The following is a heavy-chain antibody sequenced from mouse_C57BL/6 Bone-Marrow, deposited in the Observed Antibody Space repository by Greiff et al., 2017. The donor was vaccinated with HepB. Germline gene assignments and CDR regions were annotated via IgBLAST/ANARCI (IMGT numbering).Heavy chain of an antibody. V-gene: IGHV1-39*01. Sequence: QLQQSGPELVKPGASVKISCKASGYSFTDYNMNWVKQSNGKSLEWIGVINPNYGTTSYNQKVKGKATLTVDQSSSTAYMQLNSLTSEDTAVYYCASQDYYGSSPWFAYWGQGTLVTVSA. D-gene: IGHD1-1*01. J-gene: IGHJ3*01. CDR2: INPNYGTT. CDR1: GYSFTDYN. CDR3: ASQDYYGSSPWFAY.